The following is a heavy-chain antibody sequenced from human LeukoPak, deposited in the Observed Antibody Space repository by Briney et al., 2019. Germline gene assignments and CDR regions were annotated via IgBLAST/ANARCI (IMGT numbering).Heavy chain of an antibody. J-gene: IGHJ5*02. CDR3: ARASPIVVVPAAITWFDP. CDR2: INHSGST. CDR1: GGSFSGYY. Sequence: SETLSLTCAVYGGSFSGYYWSWIRQPPGKGLEWIGEINHSGSTNYNPSLKSRVTISVDTSKNQFSLKLSSVTAADTAVYYCARASPIVVVPAAITWFDPWGQGTLVTVSS. D-gene: IGHD2-2*01. V-gene: IGHV4-34*01.